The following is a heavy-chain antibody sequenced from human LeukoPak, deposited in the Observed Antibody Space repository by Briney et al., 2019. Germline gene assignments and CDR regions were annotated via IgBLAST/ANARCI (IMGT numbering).Heavy chain of an antibody. CDR2: IYYSGST. D-gene: IGHD1-20*01. J-gene: IGHJ4*02. Sequence: PSETLSLTCTVSGGSSSSYYWSWIRQPPGKGLEWIGYIYYSGSTNYNPSLKSRVTISVDTSKNQFSLKLSSVTAADTAVYYCARGPNWNDEWYFDYWGQGTLVTVSS. CDR3: ARGPNWNDEWYFDY. CDR1: GGSSSSYY. V-gene: IGHV4-59*01.